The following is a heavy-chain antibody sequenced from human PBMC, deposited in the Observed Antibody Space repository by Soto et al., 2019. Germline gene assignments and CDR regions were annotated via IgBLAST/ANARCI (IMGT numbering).Heavy chain of an antibody. D-gene: IGHD2-2*02. J-gene: IGHJ5*02. Sequence: SETLSLTCAVYGGSFSGYYWSWIRQPPGKGLEWIGEINHSGSTNYNPSLKSQVTISVDTSKNQFSLKLSSVTAADTAVYYCARGECSSTSCHMGFNWFDPWGQGTLVTVSS. CDR1: GGSFSGYY. CDR2: INHSGST. V-gene: IGHV4-34*01. CDR3: ARGECSSTSCHMGFNWFDP.